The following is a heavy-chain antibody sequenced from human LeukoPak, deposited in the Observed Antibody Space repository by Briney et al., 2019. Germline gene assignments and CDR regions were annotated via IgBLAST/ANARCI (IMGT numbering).Heavy chain of an antibody. J-gene: IGHJ6*03. D-gene: IGHD2-2*01. CDR2: ISSSSSTI. V-gene: IGHV3-48*04. Sequence: GGSLRLSCAASGFTFSSYSMNWVRQAPGKGLEWASYISSSSSTIYYADSVKGRFTISRDNAKNSLYLQMNSLRAEDTAVYYCAGAHPAYYYYMDVWGKGTTVTVSS. CDR3: AGAHPAYYYYMDV. CDR1: GFTFSSYS.